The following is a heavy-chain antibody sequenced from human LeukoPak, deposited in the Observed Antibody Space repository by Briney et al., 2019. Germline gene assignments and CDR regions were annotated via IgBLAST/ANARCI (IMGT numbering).Heavy chain of an antibody. D-gene: IGHD1-26*01. V-gene: IGHV3-53*01. Sequence: PGGSLRLSCAASGFTVSSNYMSWVRQAPGKGLEWVSVIYSGGSTYYADSVKGRFTISRDNSKNTLYLQTNSLRAEDTAVYYCARDRLGGSYSLLAFDIWGQGTMVTVSS. J-gene: IGHJ3*02. CDR1: GFTVSSNY. CDR3: ARDRLGGSYSLLAFDI. CDR2: IYSGGST.